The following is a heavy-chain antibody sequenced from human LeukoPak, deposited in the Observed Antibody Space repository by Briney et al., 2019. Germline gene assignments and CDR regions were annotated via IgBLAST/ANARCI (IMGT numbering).Heavy chain of an antibody. CDR2: ISGSGGSQ. CDR1: GFTFSTYA. Sequence: GGSLRLSCAASGFTFSTYAMTWVRQLPGKGLEWVSDISGSGGSQYYADSVKGRFTISRDNSRSTLFLQMNSLRAEDTAVYYCARDKGDYDTSGSLFVFGGQGTLVTVSS. D-gene: IGHD3-22*01. V-gene: IGHV3-23*01. CDR3: ARDKGDYDTSGSLFVF. J-gene: IGHJ4*02.